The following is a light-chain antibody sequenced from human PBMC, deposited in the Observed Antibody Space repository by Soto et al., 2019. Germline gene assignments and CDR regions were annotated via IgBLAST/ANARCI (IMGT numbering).Light chain of an antibody. V-gene: IGLV1-40*01. CDR3: ESYDSRLSGYV. CDR1: SSNIGAGYE. CDR2: ENN. Sequence: QSVLTQPPSVSEAPGQRVTISCTGSSSNIGAGYEAHWYQQVPGTAPKLLIYENNNRPSGVPDRFSGLKSGTSASLAITGLEAEDEAEYYCESYDSRLSGYVFGTGTKLTVL. J-gene: IGLJ1*01.